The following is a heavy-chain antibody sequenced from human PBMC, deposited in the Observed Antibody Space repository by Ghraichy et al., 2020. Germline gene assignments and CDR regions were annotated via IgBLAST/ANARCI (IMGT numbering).Heavy chain of an antibody. Sequence: LTCAASGFTFSSYWMSWVRQAPGKGLEWVANIKQDGSEKYYVDSVKGRFTISRDNAKNSLYLQMNSLRAEDTAVYYCARVRPEGYCSSTSCYYYYGMDVWGQGTTVTVSS. CDR1: GFTFSSYW. J-gene: IGHJ6*02. CDR3: ARVRPEGYCSSTSCYYYYGMDV. V-gene: IGHV3-7*01. CDR2: IKQDGSEK. D-gene: IGHD2-2*01.